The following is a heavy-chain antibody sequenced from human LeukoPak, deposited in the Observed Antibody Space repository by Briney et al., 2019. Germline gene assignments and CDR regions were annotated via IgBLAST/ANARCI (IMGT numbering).Heavy chain of an antibody. V-gene: IGHV3-74*01. CDR3: ARGPFDY. Sequence: GGALRHSCAASRFTFISYWMHWVRQAPGRGLAWVSRINSGGSSTSYADSVKGQFTISRDNAKNTLYRQMNSLRSECAAVYYCARGPFDYWGQGTLVTVSS. CDR1: RFTFISYW. CDR2: INSGGSST. J-gene: IGHJ4*02.